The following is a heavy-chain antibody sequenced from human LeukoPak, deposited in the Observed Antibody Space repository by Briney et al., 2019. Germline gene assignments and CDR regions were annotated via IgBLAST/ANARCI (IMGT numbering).Heavy chain of an antibody. CDR3: ARGYRQSRRAYYYYYYMDV. V-gene: IGHV1-8*01. CDR1: GYTFTSYD. CDR2: MNPNSGNT. D-gene: IGHD5-18*01. J-gene: IGHJ6*03. Sequence: ASVKVSCKASGYTFTSYDINWVRQATGHGLEWMGWMNPNSGNTGYAQKFQGRVTMTRNTSISTAYMELSSLRSEDTAVYYCARGYRQSRRAYYYYYYMDVWGKGTTVTVSS.